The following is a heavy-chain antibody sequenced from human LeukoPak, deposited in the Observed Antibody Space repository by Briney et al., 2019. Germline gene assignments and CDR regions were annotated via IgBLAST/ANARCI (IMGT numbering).Heavy chain of an antibody. J-gene: IGHJ6*03. CDR2: INPSGGST. D-gene: IGHD2-2*03. CDR3: ARSPVDIVVVPAAPYYYMDV. V-gene: IGHV1-46*01. CDR1: GYTFTSYY. Sequence: ASVKVSCKTSGYTFTSYYMHWVRQAPGQGLEWMGIINPSGGSTSYAQKFQGRVTMTRDMSTSTVYMELSSLRSEDTAVYYCARSPVDIVVVPAAPYYYMDVWGKGTTVTVSS.